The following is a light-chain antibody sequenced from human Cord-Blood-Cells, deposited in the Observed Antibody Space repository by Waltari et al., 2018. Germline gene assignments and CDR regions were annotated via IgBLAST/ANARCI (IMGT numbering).Light chain of an antibody. V-gene: IGKV1-39*01. J-gene: IGKJ2*01. CDR2: AAS. CDR3: QQSYSTFLYT. CDR1: QSISSY. Sequence: DIQMTQSPSSLSASVGDRVTITCRASQSISSYLNWYQQKPGKAPKLLIYAASSLQSGVPSRFSGSVSGTDCTLTISSLQPEDFATYYCQQSYSTFLYTFGQGTKLEIK.